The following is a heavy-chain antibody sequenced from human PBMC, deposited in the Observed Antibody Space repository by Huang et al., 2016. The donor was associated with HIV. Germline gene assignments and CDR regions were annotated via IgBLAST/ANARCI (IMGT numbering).Heavy chain of an antibody. CDR1: GGSFTGNY. CDR3: ARQWTILEWLLGLDV. V-gene: IGHV4-34*02. J-gene: IGHJ6*02. D-gene: IGHD3-3*01. Sequence: QMQLQQRGAGLLKPSETLSLTCGVSGGSFTGNYLTWIRQAPGKGLEWIGAVKGGGTPNYNPSLNGRVTISLDKSNRELSLNLRSVTAADTAVYYCARQWTILEWLLGLDVWGQGTTVIVSS. CDR2: VKGGGTP.